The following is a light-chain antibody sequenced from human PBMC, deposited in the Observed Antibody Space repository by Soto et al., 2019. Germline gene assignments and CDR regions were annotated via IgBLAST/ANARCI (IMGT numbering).Light chain of an antibody. CDR1: QRLLNNDWKTY. CDR3: LQSPDLAFP. J-gene: IGKJ5*01. V-gene: IGKV2D-29*01. CDR2: EVS. Sequence: DILLTQTPHSLSVIPGQAASISCTSAQRLLNNDWKTYLFWYLQKAGQPPQLLIYEVSKRYSVLTQRLSGSESGTELNLQISRVEAEDVDTYYCLQSPDLAFPFGQGTRL.